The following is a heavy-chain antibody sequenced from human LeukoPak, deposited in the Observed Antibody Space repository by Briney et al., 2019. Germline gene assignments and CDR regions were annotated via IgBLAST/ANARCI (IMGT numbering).Heavy chain of an antibody. CDR1: GFTFSSYA. Sequence: GGSLRLSCAASGFTFSSYAMSWVRQAPGMGLEWVSAISASGGSTYYADSVKGPFTISRDSSKSTLYLQMNTLRAEDTAVYYCAKRIATAGPYFDYWGQGALVTVSS. V-gene: IGHV3-23*01. CDR3: AKRIATAGPYFDY. D-gene: IGHD6-13*01. CDR2: ISASGGST. J-gene: IGHJ4*02.